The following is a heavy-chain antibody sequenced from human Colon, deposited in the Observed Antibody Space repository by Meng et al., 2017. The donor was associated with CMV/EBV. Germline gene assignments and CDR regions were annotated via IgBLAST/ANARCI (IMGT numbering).Heavy chain of an antibody. CDR1: GVSMNGHY. J-gene: IGHJ4*02. Sequence: GSLRLSCTVSGVSMNGHYWSWIRQSPGKGLEWIGFTYYIGSADIGTRYSPSFESRVSISLDTSKNQFSLRLNSVTAADTAVYYCAKSGGETDDFWSGYYNFIDYWGQGTPVTVSS. CDR2: TYYIGSA. V-gene: IGHV4-59*11. CDR3: AKSGGETDDFWSGYYNFIDY. D-gene: IGHD3-3*01.